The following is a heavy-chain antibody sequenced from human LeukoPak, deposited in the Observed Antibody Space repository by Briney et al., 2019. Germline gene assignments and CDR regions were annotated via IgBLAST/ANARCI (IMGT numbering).Heavy chain of an antibody. D-gene: IGHD3-10*01. V-gene: IGHV3-23*01. CDR3: AKDRKMVRGEDY. CDR1: GFTFSSYA. Sequence: PGGSLRLSCAASGFTFSSYAMSWVRQAPGKGLEWVSAISGSGGSTYYADSVKGRFTISRDNSKNTLYPQMNSLRAEDTAVYYCAKDRKMVRGEDYWGQGTLVTVSS. J-gene: IGHJ4*02. CDR2: ISGSGGST.